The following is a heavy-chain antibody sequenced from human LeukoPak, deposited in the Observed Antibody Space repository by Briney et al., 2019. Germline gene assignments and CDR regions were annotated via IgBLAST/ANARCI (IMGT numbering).Heavy chain of an antibody. D-gene: IGHD3-10*01. V-gene: IGHV4-59*08. CDR3: SRHVGNSGSGSYLTYFDY. Sequence: SETLSLTCTVSGGSISSYYWSWIRQPPGKGLEWIGHIYYSGSTHYNPSLKSRVTISVDTSKNQFSLKLSSVTAADTAVYYCSRHVGNSGSGSYLTYFDYWGQGTLVTVSS. J-gene: IGHJ4*02. CDR1: GGSISSYY. CDR2: IYYSGST.